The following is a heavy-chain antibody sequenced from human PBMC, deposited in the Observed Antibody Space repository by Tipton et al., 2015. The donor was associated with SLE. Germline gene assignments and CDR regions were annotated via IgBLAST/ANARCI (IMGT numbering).Heavy chain of an antibody. Sequence: TLSLTCAVSGGSISSSNWWSWVRQPPGKGLEWIGEIYHSGSTNYNPSLKSRVTISVDTSKNQFSLKLSSVTAADTAVYYCAREFRVDTAWRFDYWGQGTLVTVSS. J-gene: IGHJ4*02. CDR2: IYHSGST. D-gene: IGHD5-18*01. CDR1: GGSISSSNW. CDR3: AREFRVDTAWRFDY. V-gene: IGHV4-4*02.